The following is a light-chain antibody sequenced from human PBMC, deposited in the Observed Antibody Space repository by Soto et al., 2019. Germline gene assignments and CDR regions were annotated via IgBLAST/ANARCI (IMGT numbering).Light chain of an antibody. Sequence: EIVLTQSPGTLSVSPGERATLSCRASQSVSSNYLAWYQQKPGQAPRLLIYDASPRATGIPARFSGSGSGTDFTLTISSLQPEDVAVYYCQQYGNSPSWTFGQGTKVDI. CDR2: DAS. V-gene: IGKV3-20*01. CDR3: QQYGNSPSWT. CDR1: QSVSSNY. J-gene: IGKJ1*01.